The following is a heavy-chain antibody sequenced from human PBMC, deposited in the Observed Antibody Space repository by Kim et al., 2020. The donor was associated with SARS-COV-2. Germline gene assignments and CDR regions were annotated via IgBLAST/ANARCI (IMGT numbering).Heavy chain of an antibody. V-gene: IGHV4-59*01. J-gene: IGHJ3*02. Sequence: LKSRVTISVDTSKSQFSLKLSSVTAADTAVYYCAREGRIAVAGSGFDIWGQGTMVTVSS. CDR3: AREGRIAVAGSGFDI. D-gene: IGHD6-19*01.